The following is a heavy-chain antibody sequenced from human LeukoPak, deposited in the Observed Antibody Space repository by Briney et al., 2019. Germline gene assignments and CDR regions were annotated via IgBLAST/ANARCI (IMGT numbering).Heavy chain of an antibody. CDR2: ISYSGST. CDR3: ARHSTGVPGRPNDY. Sequence: PSETLSLTCTVSGGSISNYYWSWIRQPPGKGLEWIAYISYSGSTTYNPSLKSQVTISVDTSKNQFSLSLTSVTAADTAVYYCARHSTGVPGRPNDYWGQGTLVTVSS. CDR1: GGSISNYY. J-gene: IGHJ4*02. D-gene: IGHD6-6*01. V-gene: IGHV4-59*08.